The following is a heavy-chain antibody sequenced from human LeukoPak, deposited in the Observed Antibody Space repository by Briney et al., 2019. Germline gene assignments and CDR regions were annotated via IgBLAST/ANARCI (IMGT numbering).Heavy chain of an antibody. CDR1: GYTFTSYY. D-gene: IGHD3-3*01. CDR2: INPSGGST. V-gene: IGHV1-46*03. CDR3: ARGGNDFWRGLGLYY. Sequence: ASVKVSCKASGYTFTSYYMHWVRQAPGQGLEWMGIINPSGGSTSYAQKFQGRVTVTRDTSTSTVYMELSSLRSEETAVCYCARGGNDFWRGLGLYYWGQGTLVTVSS. J-gene: IGHJ4*02.